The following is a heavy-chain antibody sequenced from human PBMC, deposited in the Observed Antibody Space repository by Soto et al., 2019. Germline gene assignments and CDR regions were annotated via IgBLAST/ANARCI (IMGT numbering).Heavy chain of an antibody. J-gene: IGHJ4*02. V-gene: IGHV3-7*03. D-gene: IGHD6-6*01. CDR2: IKQDGSEK. Sequence: GGSLRLSCAASGFTFSSYWMSWVRQAPGKGLEWVANIKQDGSEKYYVDSVNGRFTISRDNAKNSLYLQMNSLRAEDTAVYYCARATRGSSSAHWGQGTLVTVSS. CDR1: GFTFSSYW. CDR3: ARATRGSSSAH.